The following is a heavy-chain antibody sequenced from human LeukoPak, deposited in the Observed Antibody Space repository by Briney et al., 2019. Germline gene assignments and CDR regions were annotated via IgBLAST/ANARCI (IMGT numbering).Heavy chain of an antibody. J-gene: IGHJ4*02. V-gene: IGHV3-74*01. Sequence: GGSLRLSCAASGFTFSSNWMHWVRQAPGTGLVWVSRIKSDGIYTSYADSVRGRFTISRDDAKSSLYLQMNSLRAEGTAVYYCARGSGNSLDYWGQGTLVTASS. CDR2: IKSDGIYT. D-gene: IGHD4-23*01. CDR1: GFTFSSNW. CDR3: ARGSGNSLDY.